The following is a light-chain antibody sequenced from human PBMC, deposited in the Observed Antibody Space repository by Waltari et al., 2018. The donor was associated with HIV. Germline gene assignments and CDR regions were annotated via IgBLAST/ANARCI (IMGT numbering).Light chain of an antibody. Sequence: EIVLTQSPATLSLSPGERAPLSCRASQSVSSYFAWYQQKPGQSPRRLIYDASKRATGIPARFSGSGSGTDFTLTINSLEPEDFAVYYCQQRSNWPPAFGGGTKVEIK. CDR3: QQRSNWPPA. CDR2: DAS. V-gene: IGKV3-11*01. J-gene: IGKJ4*01. CDR1: QSVSSY.